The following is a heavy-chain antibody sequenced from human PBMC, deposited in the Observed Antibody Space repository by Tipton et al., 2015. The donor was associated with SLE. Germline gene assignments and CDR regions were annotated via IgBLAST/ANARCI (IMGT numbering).Heavy chain of an antibody. CDR1: GDSIRSSSNY. CDR2: IYYSGST. Sequence: TLSLTCSVSGDSIRSSSNYWGWIRQPPGKGLEWIGSIYYSGSTYYNPSLKSRVSISADTSKNHFSLWLTSVTAADTAVYYCARDGRGWTSNLGNWFDPWGPGTPVTVSS. D-gene: IGHD6-19*01. V-gene: IGHV4-39*02. J-gene: IGHJ5*02. CDR3: ARDGRGWTSNLGNWFDP.